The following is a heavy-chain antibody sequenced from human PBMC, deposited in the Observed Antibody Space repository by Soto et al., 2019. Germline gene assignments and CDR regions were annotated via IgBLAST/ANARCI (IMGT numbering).Heavy chain of an antibody. D-gene: IGHD4-17*01. Sequence: PSETLSLTCTVSGDSISGYYWSWIRQPPGKGLEWIGYVYSTGETNSNPSLKSRITISVDTSKNQFSLKLTSVTAADTAVYFCAREAGDYGDSDSRFDYWGQGTLVTVSS. J-gene: IGHJ4*02. CDR1: GDSISGYY. CDR3: AREAGDYGDSDSRFDY. V-gene: IGHV4-59*12. CDR2: VYSTGET.